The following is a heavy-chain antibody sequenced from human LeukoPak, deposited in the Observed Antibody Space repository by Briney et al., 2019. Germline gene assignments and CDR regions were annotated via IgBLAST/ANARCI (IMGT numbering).Heavy chain of an antibody. J-gene: IGHJ5*02. V-gene: IGHV4-34*01. Sequence: PSETPSLTCAVYGGSFSGYYWSWIRQPPGKGLEWIGEINHSGSTNYNPSLKSRVTISVDTSKNQFSLKLSSVTAADTAVYYCARGPYSSGWYNWFDPWGQGTLVTVSS. CDR1: GGSFSGYY. D-gene: IGHD6-19*01. CDR2: INHSGST. CDR3: ARGPYSSGWYNWFDP.